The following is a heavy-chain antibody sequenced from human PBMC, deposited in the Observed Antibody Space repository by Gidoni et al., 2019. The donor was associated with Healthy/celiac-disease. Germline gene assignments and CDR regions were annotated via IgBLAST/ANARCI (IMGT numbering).Heavy chain of an antibody. CDR2: ISGSGGST. V-gene: IGHV3-23*01. D-gene: IGHD3-10*01. Sequence: EVQLLESGGGLVQPGGSLRLSCAASGFPFSSYAMSWVRQAPGKGLEWVSAISGSGGSTYYADSVKGRFTISRDNSKNTLYLQMNSLRAEDTAVYYCAKVSGGSGSYFDYWGQGTLVTVSS. CDR1: GFPFSSYA. CDR3: AKVSGGSGSYFDY. J-gene: IGHJ4*02.